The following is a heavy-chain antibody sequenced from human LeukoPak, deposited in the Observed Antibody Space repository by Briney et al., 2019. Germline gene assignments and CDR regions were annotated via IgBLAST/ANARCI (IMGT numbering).Heavy chain of an antibody. Sequence: ASVKLSCKASGYTFTSYVISWVRQAPGQGLEWRGWISAYNGNTNYAQKLQGRVTMTTYTSTSTAYMNLRSLRSDDTAVYYCARDQPTTIILVVTPWPDAFDIWGQGTMVTVSS. CDR2: ISAYNGNT. J-gene: IGHJ3*02. V-gene: IGHV1-18*01. D-gene: IGHD3-22*01. CDR3: ARDQPTTIILVVTPWPDAFDI. CDR1: GYTFTSYV.